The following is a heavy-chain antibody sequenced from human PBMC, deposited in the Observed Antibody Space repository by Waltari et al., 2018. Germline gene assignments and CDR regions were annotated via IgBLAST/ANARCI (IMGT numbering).Heavy chain of an antibody. D-gene: IGHD6-13*01. V-gene: IGHV4-38-2*02. CDR1: GYSISSGYY. CDR3: AREAGTRAVHFDY. CDR2: IYHSGST. Sequence: QVQLQESGPGLVKPSETLSLTCTVSGYSISSGYYWGWIRQPPGKGLEWIGSIYHSGSTYYNPSLKSRVTISVDTSNNQFALKLSSVTAADTAVYYCAREAGTRAVHFDYWGQGTLVTVSS. J-gene: IGHJ4*02.